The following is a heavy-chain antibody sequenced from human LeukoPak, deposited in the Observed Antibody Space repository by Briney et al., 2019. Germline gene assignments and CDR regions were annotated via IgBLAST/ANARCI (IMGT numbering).Heavy chain of an antibody. CDR3: ARAVPAGTFYMDV. CDR2: IWYDGSNK. V-gene: IGHV3-33*01. Sequence: GRSLRLSCAASGFTFSSYGMHWVRQAPGKGLEWVAVIWYDGSNKYYADSVKGRFTISRDNSKNTLYLQMNSLRAEDTAVYYCARAVPAGTFYMDVWGKGTTVTVSS. D-gene: IGHD6-19*01. J-gene: IGHJ6*03. CDR1: GFTFSSYG.